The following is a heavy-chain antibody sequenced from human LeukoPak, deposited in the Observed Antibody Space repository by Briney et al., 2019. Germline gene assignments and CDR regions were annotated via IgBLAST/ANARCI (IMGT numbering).Heavy chain of an antibody. V-gene: IGHV4-30-4*01. CDR3: ARGGDFWSGFFD. CDR2: IYDSGST. CDR1: GGSISSGEYY. J-gene: IGHJ4*02. D-gene: IGHD3-3*01. Sequence: SSQTLSLTCTVSGGSISSGEYYWSWIRQPPGTGLEWIGNIYDSGSTYYTPPLKSRVIISVDTSKNQFSLKLSSVTAADTAVYYCARGGDFWSGFFDWGQGTLVTVSS.